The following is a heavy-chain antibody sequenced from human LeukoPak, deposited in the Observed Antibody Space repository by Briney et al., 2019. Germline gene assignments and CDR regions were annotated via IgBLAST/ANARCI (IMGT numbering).Heavy chain of an antibody. D-gene: IGHD3-22*01. CDR3: ARLYYYDISGYYAFDY. J-gene: IGHJ4*02. CDR2: IYPGDSDT. V-gene: IGHV5-51*01. CDR1: GYSFTNYW. Sequence: GESLKISCKGSGYSFTNYWIGWVRQMPGKGLEWMGIIYPGDSDTRYSPSFQGQVSISVDKSISIAYLKWSSLKASDTAMYYCARLYYYDISGYYAFDYWGQGILITVSS.